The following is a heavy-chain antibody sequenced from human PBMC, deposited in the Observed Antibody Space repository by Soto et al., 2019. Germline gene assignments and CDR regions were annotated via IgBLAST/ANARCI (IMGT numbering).Heavy chain of an antibody. CDR2: IYYSGST. CDR3: ASSNIAATGFYYYGMDV. Sequence: QVQLQESGPGLVKPSETLSLTCTVSGGSISSYYWSWIRQPPGKGLEWIGYIYYSGSTNYNPSLKRRATISVDTSKNQCSLKLSSVTAADTAVYYCASSNIAATGFYYYGMDVWGRGTTVTVSS. CDR1: GGSISSYY. J-gene: IGHJ6*02. D-gene: IGHD6-13*01. V-gene: IGHV4-59*01.